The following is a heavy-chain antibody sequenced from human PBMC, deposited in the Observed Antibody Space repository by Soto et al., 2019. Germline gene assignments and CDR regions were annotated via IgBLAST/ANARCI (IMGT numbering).Heavy chain of an antibody. Sequence: GPSVKVSCKASGYTFTSYAMHWVRQAPGQRLEWMGWINAGNGNTKYSQKFQGRVTITRDTSASTAYMELSSLRSEDTAVYYCARDPSYYGMDCWGQGTTVTVSS. J-gene: IGHJ6*02. CDR2: INAGNGNT. CDR1: GYTFTSYA. V-gene: IGHV1-3*01. CDR3: ARDPSYYGMDC.